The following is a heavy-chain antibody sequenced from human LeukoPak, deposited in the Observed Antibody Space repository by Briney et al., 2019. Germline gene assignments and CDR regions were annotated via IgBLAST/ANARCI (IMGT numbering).Heavy chain of an antibody. V-gene: IGHV1-46*01. CDR1: GFTFSSYG. CDR2: INPSGDST. CDR3: AREFAYYYDRSGYYRGNFDY. Sequence: GGSLRLSCAASGFTFSSYGMHWVRQAPGQGLEWMGIINPSGDSTTYAQKFQGRVTMTRDTSTSTVYMELSSLRSEDTAMYYCAREFAYYYDRSGYYRGNFDYWGQGTLVTVSS. J-gene: IGHJ4*02. D-gene: IGHD3-22*01.